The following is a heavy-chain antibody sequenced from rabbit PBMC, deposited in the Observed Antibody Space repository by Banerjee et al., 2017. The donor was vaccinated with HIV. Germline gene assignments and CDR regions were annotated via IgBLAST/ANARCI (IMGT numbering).Heavy chain of an antibody. CDR3: ARWPSSGSDTDWLDL. D-gene: IGHD1-1*01. Sequence: QSLEESGGDLVKPGASLTLTCTASGFTLSNDYYMCWVRQAPGKGLEWIGCIVAGSSGSTYYASWAKGRFTISKTSSTTVTLQMTSLTAADTATYFCARWPSSGSDTDWLDLWGQGTLVTV. CDR2: IVAGSSGST. J-gene: IGHJ5*01. CDR1: GFTLSNDYY. V-gene: IGHV1S40*01.